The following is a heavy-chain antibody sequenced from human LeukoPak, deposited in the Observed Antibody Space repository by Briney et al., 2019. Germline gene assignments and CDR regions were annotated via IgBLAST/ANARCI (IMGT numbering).Heavy chain of an antibody. CDR2: IIPIFGTA. J-gene: IGHJ4*02. CDR3: AVDIVVVVAAITFDY. Sequence: SVKVCCKASGGTFSSYAISWVRQAPGQGLEWMGGIIPIFGTANYAQKFQGRVTITADESTSTAYMELSSLRSEDTAVYYCAVDIVVVVAAITFDYWGQGTLVTVSS. V-gene: IGHV1-69*01. D-gene: IGHD2-15*01. CDR1: GGTFSSYA.